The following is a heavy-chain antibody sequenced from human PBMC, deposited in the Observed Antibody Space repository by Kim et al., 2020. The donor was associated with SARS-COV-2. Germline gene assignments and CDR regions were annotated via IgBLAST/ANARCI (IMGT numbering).Heavy chain of an antibody. D-gene: IGHD3-10*01. J-gene: IGHJ6*02. CDR3: ARSRDFTAQPDLPITMVRGEHYYGMDV. CDR1: GFTVSSNY. Sequence: GGSLRLSCAASGFTVSSNYMSWVRQAPGKGLEWVSVIYSGGSTYYADSVKGRFTISRDNSKNTLYLQMNSLRAEDTAVYYCARSRDFTAQPDLPITMVRGEHYYGMDVWGQGTTVTVSS. V-gene: IGHV3-66*01. CDR2: IYSGGST.